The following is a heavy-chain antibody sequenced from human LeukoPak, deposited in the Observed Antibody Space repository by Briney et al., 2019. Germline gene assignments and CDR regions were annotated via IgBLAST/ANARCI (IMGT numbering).Heavy chain of an antibody. CDR1: GYSISSGYY. Sequence: PSETLSLTCTVSGYSISSGYYWGWIRQPPGKGLEWIGSIYHSGSTYYNPSLKSRVTISVDTSKNQFSLKLSSVTAADTAVYHCARVNYGDYVGNLFDYWGQGTLVTVSS. J-gene: IGHJ4*02. CDR3: ARVNYGDYVGNLFDY. CDR2: IYHSGST. V-gene: IGHV4-38-2*02. D-gene: IGHD4-17*01.